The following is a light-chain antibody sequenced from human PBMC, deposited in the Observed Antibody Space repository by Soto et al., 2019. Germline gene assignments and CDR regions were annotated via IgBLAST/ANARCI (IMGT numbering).Light chain of an antibody. CDR3: SSYTSASTPLV. Sequence: HSALTQPASVSGSPGQSITISCTGTGSDVGGYNYVSWYQQHPGKAPKVMIYDVSNRPSGVSNRFSGSKSGNTASLTISGLQAEDEADYYCSSYTSASTPLVFGGGTKLTVL. J-gene: IGLJ2*01. V-gene: IGLV2-14*01. CDR1: GSDVGGYNY. CDR2: DVS.